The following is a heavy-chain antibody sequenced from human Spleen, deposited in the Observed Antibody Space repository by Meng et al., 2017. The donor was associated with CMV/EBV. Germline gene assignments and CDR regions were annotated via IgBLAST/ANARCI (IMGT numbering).Heavy chain of an antibody. CDR3: ARGRINWNYGIDY. D-gene: IGHD1-7*01. CDR1: GGSFSGYY. J-gene: IGHJ4*02. CDR2: IYTSGST. V-gene: IGHV4-59*10. Sequence: VPLQQWGAGLLKPSETLSLPCAVYGGSFSGYYWSWIRQPAGKGLEWIGRIYTSGSTNYNPSLKSRVTMSVDTSKNQFSLKLSSVTAADTAVYYCARGRINWNYGIDYWGQGTLVTVSS.